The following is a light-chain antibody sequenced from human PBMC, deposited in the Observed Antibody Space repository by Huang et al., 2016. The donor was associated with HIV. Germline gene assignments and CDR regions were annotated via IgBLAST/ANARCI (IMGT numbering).Light chain of an antibody. V-gene: IGKV1-39*01. CDR1: QNINTY. CDR2: GAS. Sequence: DIQMTQSPSSLSASVGDTVTITCRASQNINTYLNWDQQKPGKAPKLLIYGASSLHSGVTSRFSGGGSGTDFTLTISTLQREDLATYYCQQSYSTPRTFGQGTKVEIK. J-gene: IGKJ1*01. CDR3: QQSYSTPRT.